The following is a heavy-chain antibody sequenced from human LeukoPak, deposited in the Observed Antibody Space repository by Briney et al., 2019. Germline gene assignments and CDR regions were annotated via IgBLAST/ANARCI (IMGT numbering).Heavy chain of an antibody. J-gene: IGHJ6*04. CDR3: ARALYGDYGDGMDV. Sequence: GGSLRLSCAASGFTFSSYEMNWVRQAPGKGLEWVSYISGGGYTIHYADSVKGRFTISRDDAKNSLYLLMNSLRVEDTAVYYCARALYGDYGDGMDVWGTGTTVTVSS. CDR1: GFTFSSYE. CDR2: ISGGGYTI. D-gene: IGHD4-17*01. V-gene: IGHV3-48*03.